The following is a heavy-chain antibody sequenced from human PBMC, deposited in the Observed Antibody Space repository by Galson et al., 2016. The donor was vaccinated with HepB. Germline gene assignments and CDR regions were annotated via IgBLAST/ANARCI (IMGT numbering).Heavy chain of an antibody. CDR1: GFSLSSSGMS. CDR3: AWTLGLTVQTPYSDY. CDR2: IGWNDHK. V-gene: IGHV2-70*01. D-gene: IGHD4-23*01. Sequence: PALVKPTQTLTLTCTFSGFSLSSSGMSVTWIRQSPGKALEWLALIGWNDHKHYNTSLRTRLTISKDTSKHQVVLTMTNMDPVDTGTYYCAWTLGLTVQTPYSDYWGQGILVTVSS. J-gene: IGHJ4*02.